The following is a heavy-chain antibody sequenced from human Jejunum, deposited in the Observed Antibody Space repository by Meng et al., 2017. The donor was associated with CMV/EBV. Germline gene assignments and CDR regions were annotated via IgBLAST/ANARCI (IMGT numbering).Heavy chain of an antibody. V-gene: IGHV4-39*07. J-gene: IGHJ4*02. D-gene: IGHD3-3*01. Sequence: ISTSNYYWGWIRQPPGKGLEWIGSIYYSGSTYYNPSLKSRVTISRDTSKNQFSLKLSSVTAADTAVYYCAREARDFWGAYIPQGFDYWGQGTLVTVSS. CDR1: ISTSNYY. CDR3: AREARDFWGAYIPQGFDY. CDR2: IYYSGST.